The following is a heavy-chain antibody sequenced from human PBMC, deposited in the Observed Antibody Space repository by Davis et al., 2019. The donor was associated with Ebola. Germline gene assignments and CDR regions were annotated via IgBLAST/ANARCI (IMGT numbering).Heavy chain of an antibody. CDR3: ARLSFGEVGFDY. V-gene: IGHV1-2*06. J-gene: IGHJ4*02. CDR1: GYTFTAYY. CDR2: INPYSGGT. Sequence: AASVKVSCKASGYTFTAYYMHWVRQAPGQGLEWMGRINPYSGGTNYAQKFQGRVTMTRDTSISTAYMELTRLRSDDTALYYCARLSFGEVGFDYWGQGTLVTVSS. D-gene: IGHD3-10*01.